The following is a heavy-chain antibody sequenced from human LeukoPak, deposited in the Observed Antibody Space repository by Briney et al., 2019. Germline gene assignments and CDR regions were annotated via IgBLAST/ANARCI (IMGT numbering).Heavy chain of an antibody. CDR3: AREGFGSGSYYPPGPFDP. J-gene: IGHJ5*02. CDR2: IYYSGST. D-gene: IGHD3-10*01. CDR1: GGSVSSGSYY. Sequence: SETLSLTCTVSGGSVSSGSYYWSWIRQPPGKGLEWIGYIYYSGSTNYNPSLKSRVTISVDTSKNQFSLKLSSVTAADTAVYYCAREGFGSGSYYPPGPFDPWGQGTLVTVSS. V-gene: IGHV4-61*01.